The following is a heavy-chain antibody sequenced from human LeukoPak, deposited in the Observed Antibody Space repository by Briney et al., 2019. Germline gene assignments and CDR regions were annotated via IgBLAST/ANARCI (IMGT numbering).Heavy chain of an antibody. CDR3: ASDHIAARDYFDY. D-gene: IGHD6-6*01. V-gene: IGHV1-69*01. J-gene: IGHJ4*02. CDR2: IIPIFGTA. CDR1: GDTFSSYA. Sequence: ASVKVSCKASGDTFSSYAISWVRQAPGQGLEWMGGIIPIFGTANYAQKFQGRVTITADESTSTAYMELSSLRSEDTAVYYCASDHIAARDYFDYWGQGTLVTVSS.